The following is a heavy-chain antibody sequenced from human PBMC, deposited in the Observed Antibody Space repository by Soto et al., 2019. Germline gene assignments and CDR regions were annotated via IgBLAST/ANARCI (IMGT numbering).Heavy chain of an antibody. J-gene: IGHJ2*01. Sequence: QLQLQESGSGLVKPSQTLSLTCAVSGGSISSGGYSWSWIRQPPGKGLEWIGYIYHSGSTSYNPSPXSXXTISVDRSKNQFSLKLSSVPAADTAVYYCARVPGLWGRGTLVTVSS. CDR3: ARVPGL. CDR1: GGSISSGGYS. V-gene: IGHV4-30-2*01. CDR2: IYHSGST.